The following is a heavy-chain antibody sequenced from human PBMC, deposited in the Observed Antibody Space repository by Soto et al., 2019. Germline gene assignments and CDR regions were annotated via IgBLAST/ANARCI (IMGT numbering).Heavy chain of an antibody. D-gene: IGHD2-15*01. CDR3: ARGIYCSGGSCPPHWFEP. J-gene: IGHJ5*02. CDR2: INPNSGGT. V-gene: IGHV1-2*04. Sequence: ASVKVSCKASGYTFTGYYMHWVRQAPGQGLEWMGWINPNSGGTNYAQKFQGWVTMTRDTSISTAYMELSRLRSDDTAVYYCARGIYCSGGSCPPHWFEPWGQGTLVTVS. CDR1: GYTFTGYY.